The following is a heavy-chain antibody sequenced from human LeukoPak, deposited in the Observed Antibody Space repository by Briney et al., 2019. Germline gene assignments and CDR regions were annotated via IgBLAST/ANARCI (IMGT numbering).Heavy chain of an antibody. J-gene: IGHJ4*02. V-gene: IGHV3-21*01. CDR3: ARDGGSSGWQIGGGFDY. CDR1: GFTFSSYS. CDR2: ISSSSSYI. D-gene: IGHD6-19*01. Sequence: GGSLRLSCAASGFTFSSYSMNWVRQAPGKGLEWVSSISSSSSYIYYADSVKGRFTISRDNAKNSLYLQMNSLRAEDTAVYYCARDGGSSGWQIGGGFDYWGQGTLVTVSS.